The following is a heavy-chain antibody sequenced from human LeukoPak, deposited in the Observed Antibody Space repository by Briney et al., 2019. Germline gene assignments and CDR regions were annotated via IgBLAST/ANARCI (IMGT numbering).Heavy chain of an antibody. CDR2: IHYTGSA. D-gene: IGHD3-10*01. J-gene: IGHJ5*02. V-gene: IGHV4-59*01. CDR1: GGSINSYY. Sequence: SETLSLTCTVSGGSINSYYWSWIRQPPGKGLECIGYIHYTGSANYNPSLKSRVTISVDTSKNQFSLKLSSVTAADTAIYYCARGGYYGSGNDFRFDPWGQGTLVTVSS. CDR3: ARGGYYGSGNDFRFDP.